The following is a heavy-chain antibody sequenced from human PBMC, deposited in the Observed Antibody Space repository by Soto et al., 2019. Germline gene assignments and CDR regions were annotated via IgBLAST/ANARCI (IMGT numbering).Heavy chain of an antibody. CDR3: IVRYPYYFDY. V-gene: IGHV3-15*07. CDR2: IKSKTDGGTT. J-gene: IGHJ4*02. CDR1: GFTFSNAW. Sequence: EVQLVESGGGLVKHGGSLRLSCAASGFTFSNAWMNWVRQAPGKGLEWVGRIKSKTDGGTTDYAAPVKGRFTISRDDSKNTLYLQMNSLKTEDTAVYFCIVRYPYYFDYWGQGTLVTVSS. D-gene: IGHD2-21*01.